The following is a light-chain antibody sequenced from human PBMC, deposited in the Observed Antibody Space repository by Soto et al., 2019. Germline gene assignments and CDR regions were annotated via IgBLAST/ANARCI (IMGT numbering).Light chain of an antibody. Sequence: QPVLTQPPSVSGAPGQRVTISCTGSSSNIGAGYVVHWYQQLPGTAPKLLIYGNSNRPSGVPDRFSGSKSGTSASLAITGLQAEDEADYYCQSHDSSLSGSVFGGGTKLTVL. CDR2: GNS. V-gene: IGLV1-40*01. CDR1: SSNIGAGYV. CDR3: QSHDSSLSGSV. J-gene: IGLJ2*01.